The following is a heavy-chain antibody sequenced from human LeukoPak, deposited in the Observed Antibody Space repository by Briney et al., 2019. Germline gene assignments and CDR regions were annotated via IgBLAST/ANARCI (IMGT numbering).Heavy chain of an antibody. CDR2: ISGGGGST. V-gene: IGHV3-23*01. CDR1: AFTFSSYV. J-gene: IGHJ5*02. Sequence: PGGSLRLSCAASAFTFSSYVMNWVRQAPGKGLEWVSGISGGGGSTYYADSVKGRFTISRDNSKNTLYLQMDSLRAEDTALYYCAKGSGINHYHWIDPWGQGTLVTVSS. D-gene: IGHD1-14*01. CDR3: AKGSGINHYHWIDP.